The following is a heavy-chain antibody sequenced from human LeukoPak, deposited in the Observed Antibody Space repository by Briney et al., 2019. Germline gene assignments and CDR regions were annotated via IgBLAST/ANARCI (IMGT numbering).Heavy chain of an antibody. CDR2: IGGSGDRT. V-gene: IGHV3-23*01. Sequence: GGSLRLSCAASGFTFNIYAMTWVRQDPGKGLEWVSAIGGSGDRTYYADSVKGRFTISRDNSKNTLYLQMNSLRVEDTAVYYCAKDRTQQPYGIFDYWGQGTLVTVSS. CDR1: GFTFNIYA. CDR3: AKDRTQQPYGIFDY. J-gene: IGHJ4*02. D-gene: IGHD6-13*01.